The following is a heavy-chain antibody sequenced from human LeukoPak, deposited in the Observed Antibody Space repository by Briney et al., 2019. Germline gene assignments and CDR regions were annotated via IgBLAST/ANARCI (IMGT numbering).Heavy chain of an antibody. V-gene: IGHV4-4*07. J-gene: IGHJ5*02. D-gene: IGHD3-9*01. CDR3: ARDSDILTGPNWFDP. CDR2: IYTSGST. CDR1: GGSISSYY. Sequence: SETLSLTCTVSGGSISSYYWSWIRQPAGKGLEWIGRIYTSGSTNYNPSLKSRVTMSVDTSKNQFSLKLSSVTAADTAVYYCARDSDILTGPNWFDPWGQGTLVTVSS.